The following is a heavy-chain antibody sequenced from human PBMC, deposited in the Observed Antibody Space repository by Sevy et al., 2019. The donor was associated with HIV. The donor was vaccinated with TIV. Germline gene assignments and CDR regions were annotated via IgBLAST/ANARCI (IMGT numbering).Heavy chain of an antibody. D-gene: IGHD1-26*01. V-gene: IGHV4-39*01. CDR1: GGSISSSSYY. Sequence: SETLSLTCTVSGGSISSSSYYWGWIRQPPGKGLEWIGSINYSGSTYYNPSLKSRVTISVDTSKNQFSLKLSSVTAADTAVYYCARLRGGSYYRYFDYWGQGTLVTVSS. CDR3: ARLRGGSYYRYFDY. J-gene: IGHJ4*02. CDR2: INYSGST.